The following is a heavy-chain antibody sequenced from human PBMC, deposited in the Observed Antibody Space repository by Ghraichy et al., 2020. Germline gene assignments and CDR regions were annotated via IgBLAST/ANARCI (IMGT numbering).Heavy chain of an antibody. D-gene: IGHD4-17*01. CDR2: ISSSSSTI. J-gene: IGHJ6*02. CDR3: ARRAAEYGDYVDYYYYGMDV. Sequence: GGSLRLSCAASGFTFSSYSMNWVRQAPGKGLEWVLYISSSSSTIYYADSVKGRFTISRDNAKNSLYLQMNSLRDEDTAVYYCARRAAEYGDYVDYYYYGMDVWGQGTTVTVSS. V-gene: IGHV3-48*02. CDR1: GFTFSSYS.